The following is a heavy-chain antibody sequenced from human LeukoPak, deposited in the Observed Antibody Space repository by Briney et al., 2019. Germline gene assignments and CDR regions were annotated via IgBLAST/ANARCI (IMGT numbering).Heavy chain of an antibody. CDR2: IYYSGTS. CDR1: GGSISSSDYY. J-gene: IGHJ6*03. Sequence: SETLSLTCTVSGGSISSSDYYWGWIRQPPGEGLEWIGSIYYSGTSYSNPSLKSRVTLSVDTSNNQFSLKLSSVTAADTAVYYCARPKYSGYDYYYYYYMDVWGKGTTVTVSS. CDR3: ARPKYSGYDYYYYYYMDV. V-gene: IGHV4-39*01. D-gene: IGHD5-12*01.